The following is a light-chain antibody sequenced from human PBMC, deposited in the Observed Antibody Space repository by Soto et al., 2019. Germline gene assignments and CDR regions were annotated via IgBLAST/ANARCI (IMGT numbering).Light chain of an antibody. J-gene: IGKJ4*01. Sequence: DIVMTQSPDSLAVSLGERATINCKSSQSVLSSSNNKNYLAWYQQTPGQPPKLLIYWASTRESGVPDRFSGSGSGTDFTLTISSLQAEDAAVYYCQQYFDTPTFGGGTRVEVK. CDR3: QQYFDTPT. CDR2: WAS. CDR1: QSVLSSSNNKNY. V-gene: IGKV4-1*01.